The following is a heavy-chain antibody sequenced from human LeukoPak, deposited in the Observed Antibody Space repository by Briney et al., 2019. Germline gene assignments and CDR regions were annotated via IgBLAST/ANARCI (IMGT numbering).Heavy chain of an antibody. J-gene: IGHJ4*02. Sequence: GGSLRLSCAASGFTFSDYYMSWIRQAPGKGLEWVSYISGSGSTIYYADSVKGRFTISRDNAKNSLYLQMNSLRAEDTAVYYWARDVKYCSVGTCYYFDYWGQETLVTVSS. V-gene: IGHV3-11*01. CDR3: ARDVKYCSVGTCYYFDY. CDR2: ISGSGSTI. CDR1: GFTFSDYY. D-gene: IGHD2-15*01.